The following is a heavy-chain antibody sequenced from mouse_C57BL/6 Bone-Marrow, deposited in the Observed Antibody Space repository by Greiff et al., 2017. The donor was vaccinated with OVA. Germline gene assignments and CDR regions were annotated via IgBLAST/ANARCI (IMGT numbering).Heavy chain of an antibody. Sequence: VKLVESGAELVKPGASVKISCKASGYAFSNYWMNWVKQRPGQGLEWIGQIYPGDGDINYNRKFKGKATLTADKSSSTAYMQLSSLTSADSAVYFCARGAYWGEGTTLTVSS. J-gene: IGHJ2*01. CDR2: IYPGDGDI. CDR1: GYAFSNYW. V-gene: IGHV1-80*01. CDR3: ARGAY.